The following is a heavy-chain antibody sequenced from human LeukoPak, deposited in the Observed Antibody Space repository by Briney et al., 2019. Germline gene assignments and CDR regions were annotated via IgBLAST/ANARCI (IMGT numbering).Heavy chain of an antibody. V-gene: IGHV3-23*01. CDR1: GFTFSSYA. CDR3: AKDQRWESPHYLDS. CDR2: ISASGGST. Sequence: GGSLRLSCAASGFTFSSYAMSWVRQAPGKGLEWVSGISASGGSTYYADSVRGRFTISRDNSKNTLYVQMNSLRDEDTAVYHCAKDQRWESPHYLDSWGQGTLVTVSS. D-gene: IGHD1-26*01. J-gene: IGHJ4*02.